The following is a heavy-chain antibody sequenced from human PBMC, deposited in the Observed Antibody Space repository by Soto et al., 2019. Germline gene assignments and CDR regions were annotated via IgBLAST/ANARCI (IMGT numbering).Heavy chain of an antibody. CDR2: IYPGDSDT. J-gene: IGHJ6*02. V-gene: IGHV5-51*01. Sequence: PXESLKISCKGCGYSFTSYWIGWVRQMPGKGLEWMGIIYPGDSDTRYSPSFQGQVTISADKSISTAYLQWSSLKASDTAMYYCARNYCSGGSCYRFGMDVWGQGTTVTVSS. CDR3: ARNYCSGGSCYRFGMDV. CDR1: GYSFTSYW. D-gene: IGHD2-15*01.